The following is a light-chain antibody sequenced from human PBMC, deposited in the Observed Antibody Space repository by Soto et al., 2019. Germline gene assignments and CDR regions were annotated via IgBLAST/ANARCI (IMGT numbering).Light chain of an antibody. CDR2: GAS. J-gene: IGKJ4*01. Sequence: EIVLTQSPGTLSLSPGERATLSCRASQSVSSSYLAWYQQKPGQAPRLLIYGASSRATGIPDRFSGSESGTVFTLTINILEPADFAVCYGQLYGSSPPFTFGGETKVGIK. CDR1: QSVSSSY. V-gene: IGKV3-20*01. CDR3: QLYGSSPPFT.